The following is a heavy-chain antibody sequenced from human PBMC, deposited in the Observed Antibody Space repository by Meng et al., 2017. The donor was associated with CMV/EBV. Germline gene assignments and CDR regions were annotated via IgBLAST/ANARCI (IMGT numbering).Heavy chain of an antibody. V-gene: IGHV3-33*06. Sequence: GGSLRLSCAASGFTFSSYGMHWVRQAPGKGLEWVAVIWYDGSNKYYADSVKGRFTISRDNSKNTLDLQMNSLRAEDTAVYYCAKDGSSSWYGEVDYWGQGTLVTVSS. D-gene: IGHD6-13*01. CDR2: IWYDGSNK. CDR3: AKDGSSSWYGEVDY. CDR1: GFTFSSYG. J-gene: IGHJ4*02.